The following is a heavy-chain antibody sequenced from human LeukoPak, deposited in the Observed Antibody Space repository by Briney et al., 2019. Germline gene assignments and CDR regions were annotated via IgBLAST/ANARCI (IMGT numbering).Heavy chain of an antibody. J-gene: IGHJ4*02. CDR2: ISPSGGST. V-gene: IGHV1-46*01. CDR3: ARDLEGHRPSYYDSNGFDL. Sequence: GASVKVSRKASGYTFASYYMHWVRQAPGQGLEWMGIISPSGGSTSYAQKFQGRVTMTRDMSTSKVYMELSSLRSEDTAVYYCARDLEGHRPSYYDSNGFDLWGQGTLVTVSS. CDR1: GYTFASYY. D-gene: IGHD3-22*01.